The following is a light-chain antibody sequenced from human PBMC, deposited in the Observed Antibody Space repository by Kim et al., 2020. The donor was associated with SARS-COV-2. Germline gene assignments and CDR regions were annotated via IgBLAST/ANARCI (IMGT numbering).Light chain of an antibody. CDR2: RNN. V-gene: IGLV1-47*01. CDR3: AAWDDSLSGRV. CDR1: NSNS. J-gene: IGLJ3*02. Sequence: SGSPGQRVTISGSGINSNSWYWARRLPGTAPKLLIYRNNHRPSGVPDRFSGSKSDTSASLAISGLRSDDEADYFCAAWDDSLSGRVFGGGTQLTVL.